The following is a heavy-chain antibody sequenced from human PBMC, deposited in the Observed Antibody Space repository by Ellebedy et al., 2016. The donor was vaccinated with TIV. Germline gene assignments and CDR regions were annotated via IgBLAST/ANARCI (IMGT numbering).Heavy chain of an antibody. V-gene: IGHV3-23*01. Sequence: PGGSLRLSCAASGFTFSSYAMSWVRQAPGQGLEWVSTISHTGSRTYYTDSVEGRFIISRDTSKKTLYLQMNSLSADDTAVYYCTKGPYNNYAGSLYGMDVWGQGTTVTVSS. CDR1: GFTFSSYA. CDR2: ISHTGSRT. CDR3: TKGPYNNYAGSLYGMDV. D-gene: IGHD4-11*01. J-gene: IGHJ6*02.